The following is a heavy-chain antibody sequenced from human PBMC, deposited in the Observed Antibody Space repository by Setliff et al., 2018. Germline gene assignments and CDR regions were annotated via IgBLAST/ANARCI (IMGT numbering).Heavy chain of an antibody. CDR2: IYTSGST. V-gene: IGHV4-61*02. Sequence: SETLSLTCTVSGGSISSGSYYWSWIRQPAGKGLEWIGRIYTSGSTNYNPSLKSRVTISVDTSKNQFSLKLSSVTAADTAVYYCARGGYYNFWSGYYSTQYYYYGTDVWGQGTTVTVSS. D-gene: IGHD3-3*01. CDR3: ARGGYYNFWSGYYSTQYYYYGTDV. CDR1: GGSISSGSYY. J-gene: IGHJ6*02.